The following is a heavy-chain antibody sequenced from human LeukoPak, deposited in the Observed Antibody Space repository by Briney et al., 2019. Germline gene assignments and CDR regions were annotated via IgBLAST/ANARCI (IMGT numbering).Heavy chain of an antibody. V-gene: IGHV4-59*01. CDR3: AGAGYSYGYPFGY. J-gene: IGHJ4*02. CDR1: GGSISSYY. CDR2: IYYSGST. Sequence: SETLSLTCTVSGGSISSYYWSWIRQPPGKGLEWIGYIYYSGSTNYNPSLKSRVTISVDTSKNQLSLKLSSVTAADTAVYYCAGAGYSYGYPFGYWGQGTLVTVSS. D-gene: IGHD5-18*01.